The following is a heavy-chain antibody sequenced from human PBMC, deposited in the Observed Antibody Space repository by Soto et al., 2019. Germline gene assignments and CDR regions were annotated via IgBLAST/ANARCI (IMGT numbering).Heavy chain of an antibody. V-gene: IGHV4-59*08. CDR1: GGSISDYY. CDR3: ARVYDSSGYYFDY. D-gene: IGHD3-22*01. CDR2: IYYSGST. J-gene: IGHJ4*02. Sequence: SETLSLTCTVSGGSISDYYWSWIRQPPGKGLEWIGYIYYSGSTNYNPSLKSRVTISVDTSKNQFSLKLSSVTAADTAVYYCARVYDSSGYYFDYWGQGTLGTVSS.